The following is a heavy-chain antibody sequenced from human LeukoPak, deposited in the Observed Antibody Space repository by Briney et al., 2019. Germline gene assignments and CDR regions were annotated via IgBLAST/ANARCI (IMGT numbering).Heavy chain of an antibody. CDR2: ISYDGSNK. J-gene: IGHJ4*02. Sequence: GGSLRLSCAASGFTFSSYAMHWVRQAPGKGLEWVAVISYDGSNKYYADSVKGRFTISRDNSKNTLYLQMNSLRAEDTAVYYCARDKQTGDCYLDYWGQGPLVTVSS. D-gene: IGHD2-21*02. CDR1: GFTFSSYA. CDR3: ARDKQTGDCYLDY. V-gene: IGHV3-30-3*01.